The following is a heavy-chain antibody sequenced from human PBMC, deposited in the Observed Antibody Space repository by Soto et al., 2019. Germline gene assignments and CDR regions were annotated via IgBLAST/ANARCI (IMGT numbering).Heavy chain of an antibody. Sequence: EVQLVESGGGLIQPGGSLRLSCAASGFTVSSNYMSWVRQAPGKGLEWVSVIYSGGTTYHADSVKGRFTISRDNSKNTLYLQMNSRRSEDTAVYYCASGSVAGTRYFDCWGQGTLVTVSS. CDR3: ASGSVAGTRYFDC. J-gene: IGHJ4*02. V-gene: IGHV3-53*01. CDR2: IYSGGTT. CDR1: GFTVSSNY. D-gene: IGHD6-19*01.